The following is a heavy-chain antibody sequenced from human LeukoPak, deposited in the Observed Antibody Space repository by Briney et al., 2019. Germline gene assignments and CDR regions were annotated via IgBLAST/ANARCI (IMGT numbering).Heavy chain of an antibody. CDR1: GFSFSDSW. J-gene: IGHJ4*02. CDR2: IKPDGSEI. V-gene: IGHV3-7*02. Sequence: GGSLRLSCAASGFSFSDSWMDWVRQAPGKGLEWVANIKPDGSEIYYVDAVKGRFTISRDNAKNSLYLQMNNLRVEDTAVYYCSRYLDHWGQGILVTVSS. CDR3: SRYLDH. D-gene: IGHD3-10*01.